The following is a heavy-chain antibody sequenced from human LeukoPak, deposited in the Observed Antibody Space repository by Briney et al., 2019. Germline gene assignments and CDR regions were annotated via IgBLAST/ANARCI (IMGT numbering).Heavy chain of an antibody. Sequence: SEALCLSCTVPVGSTSSYSSYCIRQPPEKGLERSSYIYYVVGTKYIPYLESRVTISVDTSNNQISLKLRSVTAADTAIYYCARRQQTGGDNGLHNWFDPWGQGTLVTVSS. CDR2: IYYVVGT. V-gene: IGHV4-59*08. CDR1: VGSTSSYS. CDR3: ARRQQTGGDNGLHNWFDP. J-gene: IGHJ5*02. D-gene: IGHD2-21*01.